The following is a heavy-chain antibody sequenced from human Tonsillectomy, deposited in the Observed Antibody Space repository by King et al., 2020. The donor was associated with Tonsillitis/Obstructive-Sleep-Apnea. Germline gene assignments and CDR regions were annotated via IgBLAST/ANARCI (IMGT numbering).Heavy chain of an antibody. CDR3: ARQPHYYDSSGYSHNWFDP. CDR2: IYYSGST. D-gene: IGHD3-22*01. V-gene: IGHV4-39*01. Sequence: QLQESGPGLVKPSETLSLTCTVSGGSISSSSYYWGWIRQPPGKGLEWIGSIYYSGSTYYNPSLKSRVTISVDTSKNQSSLKLSSVTAADTAVYYCARQPHYYDSSGYSHNWFDPWGQGTLVTVSS. J-gene: IGHJ5*02. CDR1: GGSISSSSYY.